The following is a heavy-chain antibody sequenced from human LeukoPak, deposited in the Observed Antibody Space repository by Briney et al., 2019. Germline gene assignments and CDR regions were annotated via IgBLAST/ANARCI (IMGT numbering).Heavy chain of an antibody. CDR3: ARDGGRGAAAV. CDR1: GGFISGHY. CDR2: IYDSGST. Sequence: PSETLSLTCTVSGGFISGHYWTWIRQPPGKGLQWIGYIYDSGSTNYNPSLKSRITISIDTSKNQFSLKLSSVTAADTAVYYCARDGGRGAAAVWGQGALVTVSS. D-gene: IGHD6-13*01. V-gene: IGHV4-59*11. J-gene: IGHJ4*02.